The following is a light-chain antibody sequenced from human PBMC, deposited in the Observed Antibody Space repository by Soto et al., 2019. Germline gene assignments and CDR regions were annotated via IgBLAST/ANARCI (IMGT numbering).Light chain of an antibody. CDR2: KAS. CDR1: QSISSW. Sequence: DIQMTQSPSTLSASVGDRVTITCRAIQSISSWLAWYQQKPGKALKLLIYKASSLESGVPSRFSGSGSGTEFTLTISSLQPDDFATYYCQQYNSGGFTFGPGTKVDIK. V-gene: IGKV1-5*03. J-gene: IGKJ3*01. CDR3: QQYNSGGFT.